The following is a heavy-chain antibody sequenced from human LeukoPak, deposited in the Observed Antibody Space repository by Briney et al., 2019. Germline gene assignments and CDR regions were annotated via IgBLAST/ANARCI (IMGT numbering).Heavy chain of an antibody. CDR1: CASFDDYY. V-gene: IGHV4-34*01. CDR3: TRMTAGHDY. Sequence: SETLSLTCAVSCASFDDYYWSCVRQPPGKGLEWNGEINHSGYTNDSPSLKSRVTLSIDTSRKQFSLNLRSVTVADTGIYYCTRMTAGHDYWGQGTLVTVSS. D-gene: IGHD2-21*02. J-gene: IGHJ4*02. CDR2: INHSGYT.